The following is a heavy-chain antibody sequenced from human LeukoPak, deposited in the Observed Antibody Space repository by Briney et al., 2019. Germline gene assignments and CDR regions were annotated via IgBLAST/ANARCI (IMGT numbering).Heavy chain of an antibody. V-gene: IGHV3-30*04. CDR1: GFTFSSYA. Sequence: GGSLRLSCAASGFTFSSYAMHWVRQAPGKGLEWVAVISYDGSNKYYADSVKGRFTISRDNSKNTLYLQMNSLRAEDTAVYYCAKVPFPSGSVGAFDIWGQGTMVTVSS. CDR3: AKVPFPSGSVGAFDI. D-gene: IGHD2-15*01. CDR2: ISYDGSNK. J-gene: IGHJ3*02.